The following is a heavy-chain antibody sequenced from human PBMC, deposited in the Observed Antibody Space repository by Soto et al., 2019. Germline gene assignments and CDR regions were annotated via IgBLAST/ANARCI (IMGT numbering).Heavy chain of an antibody. CDR3: ARHRHPSGTVVVPSTLDP. J-gene: IGHJ5*02. D-gene: IGHD2-15*01. CDR2: HYSGGST. V-gene: IGHV3-53*01. Sequence: PGGSLRLSCAISGFSVSSNYLSWVRQAPGKGLEWVSVHYSGGSTYYADSVQGRFTISRDKSNNTLYLQMRRVRAEDTAVYFCARHRHPSGTVVVPSTLDPRGQGAQVTVSS. CDR1: GFSVSSNY.